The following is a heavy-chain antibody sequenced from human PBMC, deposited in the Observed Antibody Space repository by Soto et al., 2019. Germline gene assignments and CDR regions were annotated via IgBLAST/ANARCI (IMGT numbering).Heavy chain of an antibody. CDR2: ISYDGSNK. V-gene: IGHV3-30*18. J-gene: IGHJ4*02. Sequence: PGGSLRLSCAASGFTFSSYGMHWVRQAPGKGLEWVAVISYDGSNKYYADSVKGRFTISRDNSKNTLYLQMNSLRAEDTAVYYCAKDSQLDYCSGGSCYVYWGQGTLVTVSS. CDR1: GFTFSSYG. D-gene: IGHD2-15*01. CDR3: AKDSQLDYCSGGSCYVY.